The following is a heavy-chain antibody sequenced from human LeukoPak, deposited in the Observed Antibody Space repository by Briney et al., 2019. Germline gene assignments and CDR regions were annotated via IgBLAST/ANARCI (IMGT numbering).Heavy chain of an antibody. D-gene: IGHD6-13*01. J-gene: IGHJ6*02. CDR1: GFTVSSNY. V-gene: IGHV3-66*02. CDR3: ARGDSSSWKNYYYYYGMDV. Sequence: GGSLRLSCAASGFTVSSNYMSWVRQAPGKGLEWVSVIYTGGNTHYADSVKGRFTISRDNSKTTVFLQMNSLRPEDTAVYYCARGDSSSWKNYYYYYGMDVWGQGTTVTVSS. CDR2: IYTGGNT.